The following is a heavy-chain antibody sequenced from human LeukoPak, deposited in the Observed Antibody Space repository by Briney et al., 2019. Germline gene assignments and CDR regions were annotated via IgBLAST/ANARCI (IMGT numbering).Heavy chain of an antibody. J-gene: IGHJ4*02. V-gene: IGHV3-11*01. CDR3: AKTLQVVVAATLDY. Sequence: GGSLRLSCAASGFTFSDYYMSWIRQAPGKGLERVSYISSSGSNIYYADSVKGRFTISRDNAKNSLYLQMNSLRAEDTAVYYCAKTLQVVVAATLDYWGQGTLVTVSS. CDR1: GFTFSDYY. D-gene: IGHD2-15*01. CDR2: ISSSGSNI.